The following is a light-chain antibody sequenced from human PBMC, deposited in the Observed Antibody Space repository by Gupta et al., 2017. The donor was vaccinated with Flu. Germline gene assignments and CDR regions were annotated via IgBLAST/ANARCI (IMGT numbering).Light chain of an antibody. CDR1: QSVSSSY. J-gene: IGKJ4*02. V-gene: IGKV3-20*01. Sequence: IVLTQSPGTLSLSPGERATLPCRASQSVSSSYLAGYQQKPGQAPRLLIYGEASRATGSPDRCSSSGSGTDDLLTISRLRHEDVSVYYYQQYDNGSRTFGEGTKVEIK. CDR3: QQYDNGSRT. CDR2: GEA.